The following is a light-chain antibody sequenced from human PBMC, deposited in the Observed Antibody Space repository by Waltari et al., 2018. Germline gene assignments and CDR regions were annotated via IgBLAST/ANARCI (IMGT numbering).Light chain of an antibody. CDR3: QEYDSLPVT. V-gene: IGKV1-5*03. Sequence: DIQITQFPSTLLASVGDRLNITCRASQSVKNNLAWYQQAPGKAPKVLTPKASRLESGAPSRFSGSGYGTEFTLTISSLQPDDFATYYCQEYDSLPVTFGGGTKVEI. CDR1: QSVKNN. CDR2: KAS. J-gene: IGKJ4*01.